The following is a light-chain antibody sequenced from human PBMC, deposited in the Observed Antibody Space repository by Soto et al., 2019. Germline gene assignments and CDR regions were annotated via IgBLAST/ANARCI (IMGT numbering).Light chain of an antibody. CDR2: VAS. V-gene: IGKV3-20*01. J-gene: IGKJ1*01. CDR1: QSVSSSY. CDR3: QQYNNWPPGT. Sequence: IVLTQSPGTLSLSPGERATLSCRASQSVSSSYLAWYQQKPGQAPTLLIYVASSRATGIPDRFSGSGSGTEFTLTISSLQSEDFAVYYCQQYNNWPPGTFGQGTKVDIK.